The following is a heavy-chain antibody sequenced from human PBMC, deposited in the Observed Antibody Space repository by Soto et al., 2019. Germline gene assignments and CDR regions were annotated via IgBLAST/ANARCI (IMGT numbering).Heavy chain of an antibody. V-gene: IGHV3-30*03. Sequence: QVQLVESGGGVVPPGRSLKLSCIASGFAFGSHGMHWVRQVSGKGLEWVAVISHDGQNQYYRESVKGRFTISRDNSKNSLFLEVHSLRVEDTAVYYCARERADSVVAPVATSGMDVWGQGTAVTVSS. CDR3: ARERADSVVAPVATSGMDV. CDR1: GFAFGSHG. D-gene: IGHD2-2*01. J-gene: IGHJ6*02. CDR2: ISHDGQNQ.